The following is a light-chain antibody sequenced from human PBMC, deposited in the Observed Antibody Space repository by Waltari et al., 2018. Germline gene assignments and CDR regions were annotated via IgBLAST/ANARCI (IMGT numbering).Light chain of an antibody. V-gene: IGLV2-23*02. J-gene: IGLJ1*01. Sequence: QSGLTQPASVSGSPGQSITIPCTGTSSAAGNYTLVSWYQQYPGKAPKLMVYEVTKRTSGVSDRFSGSKSGNTASLTIYGLQSEDEADYYCCSYAGLGIYVFGTGTKVTVL. CDR3: CSYAGLGIYV. CDR2: EVT. CDR1: SSAAGNYTL.